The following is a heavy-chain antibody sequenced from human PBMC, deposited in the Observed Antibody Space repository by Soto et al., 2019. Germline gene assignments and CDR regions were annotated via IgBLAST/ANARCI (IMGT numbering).Heavy chain of an antibody. Sequence: GGSLSLSCAASGCPFSSYWMSWVRQAPGKGLEWVANIKQDGSDIYYVDSVKGRFTISRDNVKGSLYLQMNSLRAEDTALYYCARSRGWRDAFDIWGQGTMVTVSS. CDR2: IKQDGSDI. J-gene: IGHJ3*02. D-gene: IGHD6-19*01. CDR1: GCPFSSYW. V-gene: IGHV3-7*01. CDR3: ARSRGWRDAFDI.